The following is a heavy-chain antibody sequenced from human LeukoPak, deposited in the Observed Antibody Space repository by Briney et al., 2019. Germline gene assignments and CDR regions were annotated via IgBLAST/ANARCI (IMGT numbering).Heavy chain of an antibody. CDR1: GFTFDDYA. CDR2: ISWNSGSI. Sequence: PGGSLRLSCAASGFTFDDYAMHWVRQAPGKGLEWVSGISWNSGSIGYADSAKGRFTISRDNAKNTLYLQMNSLRAEDTAVYYCARDRRDGYNFFDYWGQGTLVTVSS. J-gene: IGHJ4*02. CDR3: ARDRRDGYNFFDY. V-gene: IGHV3-9*01. D-gene: IGHD5-24*01.